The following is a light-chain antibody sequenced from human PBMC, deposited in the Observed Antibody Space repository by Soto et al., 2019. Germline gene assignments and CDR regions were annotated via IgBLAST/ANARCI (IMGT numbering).Light chain of an antibody. V-gene: IGKV4-1*01. CDR3: QQYYSAPWT. CDR1: QSVLYSSNNKNY. CDR2: WAS. Sequence: DIVMTQSPDSLAVSLGARATINCKSSQSVLYSSNNKNYLAWYQQKPGQPPKLLIYWASTRESGVPDRFSGSESGTDFTLTISSLQAEDVAVYYCQQYYSAPWTFGQGTKVEIK. J-gene: IGKJ1*01.